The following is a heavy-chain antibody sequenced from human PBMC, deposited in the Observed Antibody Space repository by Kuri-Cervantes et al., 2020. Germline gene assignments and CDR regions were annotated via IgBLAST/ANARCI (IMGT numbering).Heavy chain of an antibody. V-gene: IGHV3-23*01. D-gene: IGHD2-2*01. Sequence: GGSLRLSCAASGFTFGSYTMSWVRQAPGKGLEWVSAISASGSSTYYADPVKGRFTISRDNSKNTLYLQMNSLRAEDTAIYYCAKVAIPAGTRGKLAYYYGLDVWGQGTTVTVSS. CDR1: GFTFGSYT. CDR2: ISASGSST. J-gene: IGHJ6*02. CDR3: AKVAIPAGTRGKLAYYYGLDV.